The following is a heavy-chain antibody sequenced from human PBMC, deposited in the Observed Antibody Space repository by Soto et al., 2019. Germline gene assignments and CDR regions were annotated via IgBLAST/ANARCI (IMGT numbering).Heavy chain of an antibody. J-gene: IGHJ1*01. CDR1: GYIFTAYS. Sequence: GASVKVYCKASGYIFTAYSMHWVLQAPGQGLERMGVVNPSGGSTNYAQKFQGRITMTRDTSTSTVYMDLSSLTSEDTAVYYCAREENCSDGICYSEYFQRWGQGTLVTVSS. CDR3: AREENCSDGICYSEYFQR. D-gene: IGHD2-15*01. CDR2: VNPSGGST. V-gene: IGHV1-46*01.